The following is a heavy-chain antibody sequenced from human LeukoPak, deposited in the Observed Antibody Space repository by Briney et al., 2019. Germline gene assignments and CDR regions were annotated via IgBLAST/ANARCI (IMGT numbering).Heavy chain of an antibody. D-gene: IGHD2-15*01. CDR1: GGSISSSSYY. Sequence: SETLSLTCTVSGGSISSSSYYWGWIRQPPGKGLEWIGSIYYSGSTYYNPSLKSRVTISVDTSKNQFSLKLSSVTAADTAVYYCARSYSGGSLYWGQGTLVTVSS. J-gene: IGHJ4*02. V-gene: IGHV4-39*01. CDR2: IYYSGST. CDR3: ARSYSGGSLY.